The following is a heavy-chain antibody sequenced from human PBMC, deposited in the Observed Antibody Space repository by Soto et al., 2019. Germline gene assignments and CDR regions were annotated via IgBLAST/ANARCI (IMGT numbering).Heavy chain of an antibody. V-gene: IGHV4-59*01. CDR2: VLSSESA. D-gene: IGHD3-10*01. Sequence: QVQLQESGPRLVKPSETLTITCAVSGGSITSFYYTWIRQPPGKGLEWIGSVLSSESAYYNPSLKSRATMSIDASKNPFSLPPTPVTAADTAFYYCAAGGSGSAAYWGQGSLVTVSS. CDR1: GGSITSFY. J-gene: IGHJ4*02. CDR3: AAGGSGSAAY.